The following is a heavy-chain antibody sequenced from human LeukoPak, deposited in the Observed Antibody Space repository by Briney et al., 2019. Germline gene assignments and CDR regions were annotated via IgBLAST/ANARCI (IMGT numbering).Heavy chain of an antibody. V-gene: IGHV3-53*01. J-gene: IGHJ4*02. CDR2: IYSGGIT. CDR3: ATLPTYYYDSSGYYTDY. D-gene: IGHD3-22*01. Sequence: GGSLRLSCAASGFTVSSNYMSWVRQAPGKGLEWVSVIYSGGITYYADSVKGRFTISRDNPKNTLYLQMNSLRAEDTAVYYCATLPTYYYDSSGYYTDYWGQGTLVTVSS. CDR1: GFTVSSNY.